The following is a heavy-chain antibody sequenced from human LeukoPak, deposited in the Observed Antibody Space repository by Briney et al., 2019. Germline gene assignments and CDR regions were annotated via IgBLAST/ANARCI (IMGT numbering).Heavy chain of an antibody. Sequence: VKVSFXASGYTFTIYYMHWVRQAPGQGLEWMGIINPSGGSTSYAQKFQGRVTMTRDTSTSTVYTELSSLRSEDTAVYYCARDFAPRIKHSSSWYPFDPWGQGTLVTVSS. CDR3: ARDFAPRIKHSSSWYPFDP. D-gene: IGHD6-13*01. J-gene: IGHJ5*02. CDR2: INPSGGST. V-gene: IGHV1-46*01. CDR1: GYTFTIYY.